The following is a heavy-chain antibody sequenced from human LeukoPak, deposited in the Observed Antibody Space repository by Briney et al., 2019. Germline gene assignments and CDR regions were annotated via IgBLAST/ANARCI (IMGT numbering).Heavy chain of an antibody. D-gene: IGHD6-13*01. CDR1: GGSISSSSYY. Sequence: ETLSLTCTVSGGSISSSSYYWGWIRQPPGKGLEWIGEIYHSGSTNYNPSLKSRVTISVDKSKNQFSLKLSSVTAADTAVYYCARGGIPGPRNYWGQGTLVTVSS. J-gene: IGHJ4*02. CDR3: ARGGIPGPRNY. CDR2: IYHSGST. V-gene: IGHV4-39*07.